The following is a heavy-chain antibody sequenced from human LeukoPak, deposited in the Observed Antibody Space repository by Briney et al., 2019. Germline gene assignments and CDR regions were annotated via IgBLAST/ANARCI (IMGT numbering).Heavy chain of an antibody. CDR2: IGISSGNT. J-gene: IGHJ4*02. CDR3: ARDHNYAFDN. V-gene: IGHV3-11*06. CDR1: GFPFSEYS. Sequence: GGSLRLSCAASGFPFSEYSMNWDRQAPGKGLERISYIGISSGNTKYADSVKGRFTVSGDNARNSLYLQMNSLRVEDTAVYYCARDHNYAFDNWGQGTLVTVSS. D-gene: IGHD1-1*01.